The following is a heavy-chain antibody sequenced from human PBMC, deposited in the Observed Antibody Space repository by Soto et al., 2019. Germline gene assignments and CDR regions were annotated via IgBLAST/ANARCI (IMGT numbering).Heavy chain of an antibody. V-gene: IGHV3-48*02. Sequence: EVQLVESGGGLVQPGGSLRLSCAASAFTFSSYSMNWVRQAPGKGLEGVSYISSSINTIYYADAVKGRFTISRDNAKNSLYLQMSSLRDEDTAVYYCGGCYYFDYWGQGTLVTVSS. CDR2: ISSSINTI. D-gene: IGHD3-10*01. J-gene: IGHJ4*02. CDR3: GGCYYFDY. CDR1: AFTFSSYS.